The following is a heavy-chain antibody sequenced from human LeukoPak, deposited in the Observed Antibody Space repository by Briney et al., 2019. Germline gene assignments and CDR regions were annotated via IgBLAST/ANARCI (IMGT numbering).Heavy chain of an antibody. J-gene: IGHJ5*02. Sequence: SVKVPCKASGGTFSSYAISWVRQAPGQGLEWMGRIIPILGIANYAQKFQGRVTITADKSTSTAYMELSSLRSEDTAVYYCARALPLVRGIAAAAYSNWFDPWGQGTLVTVSS. CDR2: IIPILGIA. V-gene: IGHV1-69*04. CDR1: GGTFSSYA. CDR3: ARALPLVRGIAAAAYSNWFDP. D-gene: IGHD6-13*01.